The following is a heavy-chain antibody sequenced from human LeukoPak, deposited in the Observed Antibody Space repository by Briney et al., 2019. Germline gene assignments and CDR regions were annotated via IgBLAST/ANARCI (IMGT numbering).Heavy chain of an antibody. CDR3: ARDREVTTSYNWFDP. Sequence: ASVKVSCKASGYTFTGYYMHWVRQAPGQGLEWMGIINPSGGSTSYAQKFQGRVTMTRDTSTSTVYMELSSLRSEDTAVYYCARDREVTTSYNWFDPWGQGTLVTVSS. V-gene: IGHV1-46*01. J-gene: IGHJ5*02. CDR1: GYTFTGYY. CDR2: INPSGGST. D-gene: IGHD4-17*01.